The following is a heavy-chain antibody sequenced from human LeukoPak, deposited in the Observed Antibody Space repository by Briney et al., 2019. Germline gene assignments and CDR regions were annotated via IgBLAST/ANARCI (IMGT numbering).Heavy chain of an antibody. V-gene: IGHV1-2*02. CDR3: ASLDCTNGVCLGYFDY. CDR1: GYTFTGYY. CDR2: VNPNSGGT. D-gene: IGHD2-8*01. Sequence: GASVKVSCKASGYTFTGYYMHWVRQAPGQGLEWVGWVNPNSGGTNYAQKFQGRVTMTRDTSISTAYMELSRLRSDDTAVYYRASLDCTNGVCLGYFDYWGQGTLVTVSS. J-gene: IGHJ4*02.